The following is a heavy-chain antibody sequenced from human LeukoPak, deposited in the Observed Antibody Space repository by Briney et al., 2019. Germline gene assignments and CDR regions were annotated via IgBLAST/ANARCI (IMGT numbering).Heavy chain of an antibody. D-gene: IGHD4-23*01. V-gene: IGHV4-39*01. CDR2: VYYSGST. CDR1: GDSITIVSDDSITSSRFY. Sequence: SETLSLTCSVSGDSITIVSDDSITSSRFYWGWIRQPPGKALEWIDSVYYSGSTYYNSSLRGRVTIYVDTSKTQSSLTLTSVTAADTAVYFCARRVNPNYDDNGEEWFEPWGQGTLVTVSS. J-gene: IGHJ5*02. CDR3: ARRVNPNYDDNGEEWFEP.